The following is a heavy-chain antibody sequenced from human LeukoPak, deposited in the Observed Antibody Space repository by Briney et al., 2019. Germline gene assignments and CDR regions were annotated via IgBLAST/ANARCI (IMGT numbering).Heavy chain of an antibody. Sequence: GGSLRLSCAASGFTFSSYSMNWVRLAPGKGLEWVSSISSSSSYIYYADSVKGRFTISRDNAKNSLYLQMNSLRAEDTAVYYCARDGIAVAGTDFDYWGQGTLVTVYS. J-gene: IGHJ4*02. D-gene: IGHD6-19*01. CDR3: ARDGIAVAGTDFDY. CDR1: GFTFSSYS. CDR2: ISSSSSYI. V-gene: IGHV3-21*01.